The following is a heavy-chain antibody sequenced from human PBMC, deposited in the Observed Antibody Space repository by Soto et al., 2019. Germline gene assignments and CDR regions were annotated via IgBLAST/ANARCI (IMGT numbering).Heavy chain of an antibody. CDR1: GGIFTNNA. J-gene: IGHJ6*02. Sequence: QVQVVQSGAEVKKPGSSVKVSCKVSGGIFTNNAISWVRQAPGQGLEWLGGVIPLFDTAYDAQIFRGRLSISADGATTTAYMELSGLTSADTAVYFCATGGHNDGYNFYHGMDVWGQGTTVTVS. V-gene: IGHV1-69*01. CDR3: ATGGHNDGYNFYHGMDV. D-gene: IGHD5-18*01. CDR2: VIPLFDTA.